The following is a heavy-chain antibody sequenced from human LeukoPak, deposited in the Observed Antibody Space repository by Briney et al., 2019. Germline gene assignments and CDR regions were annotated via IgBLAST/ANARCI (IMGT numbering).Heavy chain of an antibody. CDR1: GLTFSSYE. J-gene: IGHJ4*02. CDR2: ISSSGSTM. CDR3: ARDGVSYYYVSSGGYYFDY. V-gene: IGHV3-48*03. D-gene: IGHD3-22*01. Sequence: PGGSLRLPCAASGLTFSSYEMNWVRQAPGQGLEWVPYISSSGSTMYYADSVKGRFTISRDNAKNSLYLQMNSLRAEDTAVYYCARDGVSYYYVSSGGYYFDYWGRGTLVTVSS.